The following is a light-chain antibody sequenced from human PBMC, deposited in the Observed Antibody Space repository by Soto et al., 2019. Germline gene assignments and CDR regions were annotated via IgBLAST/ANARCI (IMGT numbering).Light chain of an antibody. J-gene: IGKJ1*01. Sequence: IVMTQSPDSRAVSLGERATINCKSSQSVLYSSNNKNYLAWYQQKPGQPPKLLIYWASTRESGVPDRFSGSGSGTDFTLTISSLQAEDVAVYYCQQYYSTPRTFGQGTKVDIK. CDR2: WAS. V-gene: IGKV4-1*01. CDR3: QQYYSTPRT. CDR1: QSVLYSSNNKNY.